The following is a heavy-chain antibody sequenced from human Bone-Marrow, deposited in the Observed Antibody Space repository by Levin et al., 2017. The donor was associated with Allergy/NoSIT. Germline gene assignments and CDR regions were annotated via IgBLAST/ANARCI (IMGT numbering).Heavy chain of an antibody. CDR2: IYYSGSA. D-gene: IGHD2-2*01. CDR3: ARAEVVPAAMSGYYYYYGMDV. V-gene: IGHV4-59*01. J-gene: IGHJ6*02. CDR1: GGSISSYY. Sequence: ESLKISCTVSGGSISSYYWSWIRQPPGKGLEWIGYIYYSGSASYNPSLKSRVTISVDTSKNQFSLKLSSVTAADTAVYYCARAEVVPAAMSGYYYYYGMDVWGQGTTVTVSS.